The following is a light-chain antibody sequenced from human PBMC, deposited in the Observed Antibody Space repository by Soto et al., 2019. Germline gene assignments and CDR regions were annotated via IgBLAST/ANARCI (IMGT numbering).Light chain of an antibody. CDR1: SGSVSTSYY. V-gene: IGLV8-61*01. CDR2: TTD. CDR3: MLFLGRGAGV. Sequence: QTVVTLEPSFSVSPGGTVTLACGLSSGSVSTSYYPSWYQQTPGLPPRTLIYTTDTRSSGVPDRFSGSILGNKAALTITGAQAVDESHYYCMLFLGRGAGVFGGGTKLTVL. J-gene: IGLJ3*02.